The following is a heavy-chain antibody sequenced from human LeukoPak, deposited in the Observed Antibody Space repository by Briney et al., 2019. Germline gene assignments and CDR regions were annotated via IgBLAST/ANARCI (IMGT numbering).Heavy chain of an antibody. CDR3: ARDLGDGYTPQAFDY. Sequence: XXSLRLSCTASGFTFSDYAMHWVRQAPGKGLEWVAVIWFDGNNKYYADSVKGRFTISRDNSKNTLYLQMNSLRAEDTAVYYCARDLGDGYTPQAFDYWGQGTLVTVAS. CDR1: GFTFSDYA. D-gene: IGHD5-24*01. V-gene: IGHV3-33*08. J-gene: IGHJ4*02. CDR2: IWFDGNNK.